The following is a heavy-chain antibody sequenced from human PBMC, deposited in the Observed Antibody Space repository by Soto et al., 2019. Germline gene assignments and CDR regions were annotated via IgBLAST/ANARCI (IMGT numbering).Heavy chain of an antibody. CDR1: GYTFTSYY. D-gene: IGHD1-26*01. CDR3: ATLDSGSSYDNDAFDI. J-gene: IGHJ3*02. V-gene: IGHV1-46*01. Sequence: EASVKVSCKASGYTFTSYYMHWVRQAPGQGLEWMGIINPSGGSTSYAQKFQGRVTMTRDTSTSTVYVELSSLRSEDTAVYYCATLDSGSSYDNDAFDIWGQGTMVTVSS. CDR2: INPSGGST.